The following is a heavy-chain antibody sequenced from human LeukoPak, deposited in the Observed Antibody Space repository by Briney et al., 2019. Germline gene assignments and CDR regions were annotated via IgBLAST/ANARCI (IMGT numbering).Heavy chain of an antibody. CDR3: ARVKLRDSTLPPGEY. V-gene: IGHV3-74*01. Sequence: PGGSLRLSCAASGNYWMHWVRQAPGKGLVWVSHINSDGSWTSYADSVKGRFTISRDNSKNTLYLQMNSLRVEDTAVYYCARVKLRDSTLPPGEYWGQGTLVTVSS. CDR2: INSDGSWT. CDR1: GNYW. J-gene: IGHJ4*02. D-gene: IGHD2-21*02.